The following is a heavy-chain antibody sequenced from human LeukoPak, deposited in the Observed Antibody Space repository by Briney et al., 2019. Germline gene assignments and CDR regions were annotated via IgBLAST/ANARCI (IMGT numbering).Heavy chain of an antibody. Sequence: GASVKVSCKVSGYTLTELSMHWVRQAPGKGLEWMGGFDPEDGETIYAQKFQGRVTMTEDTSTDTAYMELSSLRSEDTAVYYCATGIVVVAAIPSFDYWGQGTLVTVSS. V-gene: IGHV1-24*01. CDR1: GYTLTELS. CDR2: FDPEDGET. J-gene: IGHJ4*02. D-gene: IGHD2-15*01. CDR3: ATGIVVVAAIPSFDY.